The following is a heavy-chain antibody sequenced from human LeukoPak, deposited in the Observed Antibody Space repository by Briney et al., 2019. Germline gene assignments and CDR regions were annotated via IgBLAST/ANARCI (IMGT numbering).Heavy chain of an antibody. CDR1: GFTFSSYA. V-gene: IGHV3-33*08. J-gene: IGHJ6*02. D-gene: IGHD6-19*01. CDR3: ARELPGYSSGWYFDYYYYGMDV. Sequence: PGGSLRLSCAASGFTFSSYAMHWVRQAPGKGLEWVAVIWYDGSNKYYADSVKGRFTISRDNSKNTLYLQMNSLRAEDTAVYYCARELPGYSSGWYFDYYYYGMDVWGQGTTVTVSS. CDR2: IWYDGSNK.